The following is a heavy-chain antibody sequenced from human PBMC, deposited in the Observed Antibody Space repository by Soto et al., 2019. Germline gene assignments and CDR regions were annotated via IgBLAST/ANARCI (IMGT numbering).Heavy chain of an antibody. D-gene: IGHD3-10*01. Sequence: GGSLRLSCAASGFTFSSYGMHWVRQAPGKGLEWVAVISYDGSNKYYADSVKGRFTISRDNSKNTLYLQMNSLRAEDTAVYYCAKDGEYGSGSSMDVWGQGTTVTVSS. CDR3: AKDGEYGSGSSMDV. J-gene: IGHJ6*02. V-gene: IGHV3-30*18. CDR1: GFTFSSYG. CDR2: ISYDGSNK.